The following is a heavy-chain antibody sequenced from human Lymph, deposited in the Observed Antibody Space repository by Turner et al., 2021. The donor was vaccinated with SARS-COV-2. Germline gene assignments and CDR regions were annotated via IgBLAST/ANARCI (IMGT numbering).Heavy chain of an antibody. CDR2: ISYDGSNK. CDR1: GFTFSNYA. CDR3: AAYGAYYYGLDV. V-gene: IGHV3-30-3*01. D-gene: IGHD3-10*01. J-gene: IGHJ6*02. Sequence: QVQLVESGGGVVQPGRSRRLSCAASGFTFSNYARHWVRQAPGKGLEWVAVISYDGSNKYYADSVKGRFTISRDNSKNTLYLQMNSLRAEDTAVYYCAAYGAYYYGLDVWGQGTTVTVSS.